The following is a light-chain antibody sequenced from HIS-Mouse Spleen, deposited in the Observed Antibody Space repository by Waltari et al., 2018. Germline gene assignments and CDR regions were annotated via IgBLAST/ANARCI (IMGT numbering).Light chain of an antibody. Sequence: EIVLTQSPATLSLSPGERATLSSRASKSVSSYLACYQQKPGQAPRLLIYDGSNRATGIPARFSGSGSGTDFTLTISSLEPEDFAVYYCQQRSNWPPWTFGQGTKVEIK. CDR1: KSVSSY. V-gene: IGKV3-11*01. CDR2: DGS. J-gene: IGKJ1*01. CDR3: QQRSNWPPWT.